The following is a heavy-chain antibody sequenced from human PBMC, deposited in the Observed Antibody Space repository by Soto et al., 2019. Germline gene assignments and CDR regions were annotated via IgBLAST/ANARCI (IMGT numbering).Heavy chain of an antibody. CDR3: ARLACSSTICYTPGVYYYYGRDV. Sequence: GQSLKISCNGSGYSFTSYWISWVRQMPGKGLEWMGRVDPSDSYTNYSPSLQGHVTISADKSITTAYLQWSSLKASDTAMYYCARLACSSTICYTPGVYYYYGRDVWGQGTTVTVSS. V-gene: IGHV5-10-1*01. CDR2: VDPSDSYT. CDR1: GYSFTSYW. J-gene: IGHJ6*02. D-gene: IGHD2-2*02.